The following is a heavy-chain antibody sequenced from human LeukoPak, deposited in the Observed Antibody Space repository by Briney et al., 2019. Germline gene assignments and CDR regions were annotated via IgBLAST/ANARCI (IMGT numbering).Heavy chain of an antibody. D-gene: IGHD5-12*01. Sequence: SVKVSCKASGGTFSSYAISWVRQAPGQGLEWMGGIIPIFGTANYAQKFQGRVTITTDESTSTAYMELSSLRSEDTAVYYCASSGRGYSGSDSGFDYWGQGTLVTVSS. CDR1: GGTFSSYA. CDR2: IIPIFGTA. J-gene: IGHJ4*02. V-gene: IGHV1-69*05. CDR3: ASSGRGYSGSDSGFDY.